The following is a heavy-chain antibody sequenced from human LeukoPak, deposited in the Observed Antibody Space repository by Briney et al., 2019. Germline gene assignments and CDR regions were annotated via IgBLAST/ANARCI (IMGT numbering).Heavy chain of an antibody. J-gene: IGHJ4*02. Sequence: QPGGSLRLSSECSGSTFSSNAMSWVRQAPGKGLEWVSGLSGSGGSTYYADSVKGRFTISRDNSKNTLYLQMNSLRAEDTAVYYCAKAGSGRFYDYWGQGTLVTVSS. CDR1: GSTFSSNA. CDR3: AKAGSGRFYDY. CDR2: LSGSGGST. V-gene: IGHV3-23*01. D-gene: IGHD3-10*01.